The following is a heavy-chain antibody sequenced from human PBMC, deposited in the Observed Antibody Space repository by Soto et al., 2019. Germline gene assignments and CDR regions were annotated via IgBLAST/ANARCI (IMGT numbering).Heavy chain of an antibody. V-gene: IGHV4-34*01. CDR2: INHSRST. CDR1: GGAFRGYY. D-gene: IGHD1-26*01. Sequence: PSETLSLTCAVYGGAFRGYYWSWIRQPPGKGLEWIGEINHSRSTNYNPSLKSRVTISVDTSKNQFSLKLSSVTAADTAVYYCARSSGSYYGRYYYYYGMDVWGQGTTV. J-gene: IGHJ6*02. CDR3: ARSSGSYYGRYYYYYGMDV.